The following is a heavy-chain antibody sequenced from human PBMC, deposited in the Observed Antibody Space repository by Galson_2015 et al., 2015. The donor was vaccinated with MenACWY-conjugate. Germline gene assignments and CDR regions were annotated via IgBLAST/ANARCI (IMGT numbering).Heavy chain of an antibody. CDR2: IYYTGNT. D-gene: IGHD3-3*01. J-gene: IGHJ6*03. Sequence: LSLTCTVSGGSISSDYWRWIRQPPGKGLEWLGYIYYTGNTKYNPSLKSRVTISVDTSKNQFSLKLGSVTAADTAVYYCVRGRRGYNFLSGTATIYYCYYLDVWGKGTTVTVSS. CDR1: GGSISSDY. CDR3: VRGRRGYNFLSGTATIYYCYYLDV. V-gene: IGHV4-59*01.